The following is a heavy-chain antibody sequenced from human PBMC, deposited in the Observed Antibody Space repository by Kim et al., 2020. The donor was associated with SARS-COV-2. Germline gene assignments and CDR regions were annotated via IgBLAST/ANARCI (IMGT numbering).Heavy chain of an antibody. J-gene: IGHJ4*02. CDR3: ARTPVAGTVVYFDY. V-gene: IGHV5-51*01. CDR2: IYPDDSDT. Sequence: GASLKISCKGSGFTFTNYWIGWVRQMPGKGLEWMGIIYPDDSDTRYSPSFQGRVTISADKSISTAYLQWSSLNASDTAMYYCARTPVAGTVVYFDYWGQGTLVTVSS. CDR1: GFTFTNYW. D-gene: IGHD6-19*01.